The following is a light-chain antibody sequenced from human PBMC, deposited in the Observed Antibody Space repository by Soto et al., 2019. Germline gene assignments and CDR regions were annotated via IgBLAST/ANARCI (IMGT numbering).Light chain of an antibody. CDR1: SVGSSN. J-gene: IGKJ1*01. CDR2: GAS. CDR3: QQSYRRPRT. V-gene: IGKV3-20*01. Sequence: SVGSSNLCWYQQKPGRAPRLVICGASRQQIGIPDRFSGSGSGTHITLAISRLDPEDIAFYYCQQSYRRPRTFGQGTKVDI.